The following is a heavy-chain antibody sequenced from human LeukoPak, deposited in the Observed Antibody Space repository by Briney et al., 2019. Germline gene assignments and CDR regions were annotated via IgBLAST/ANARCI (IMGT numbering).Heavy chain of an antibody. CDR3: ARSLTTVTRFDY. J-gene: IGHJ4*02. Sequence: GGSLRLSCAASGFNYDDYGMSWVRQAPGQGLEWLSGIDWNGGMTTYADSAKGRFTISRDNAKNCLYLQMNSLRAEDTALYYCARSLTTVTRFDYWGQGTLVTVSS. V-gene: IGHV3-20*04. CDR2: IDWNGGMT. D-gene: IGHD4-17*01. CDR1: GFNYDDYG.